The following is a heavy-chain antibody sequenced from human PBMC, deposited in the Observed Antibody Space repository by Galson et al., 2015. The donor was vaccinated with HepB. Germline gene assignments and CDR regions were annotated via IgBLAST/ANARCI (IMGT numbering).Heavy chain of an antibody. CDR1: GGTFSSYT. J-gene: IGHJ1*01. D-gene: IGHD3-10*01. Sequence: SVKVSCKASGGTFSSYTISWVRQAPGQGLEWMGRIIPILGIANYAQKFQGRVTITADKSTSTAYMELSSLRSEDTAVYYCARGLLWFGGLWVGAGFQHWGQGTLVTVSS. CDR2: IIPILGIA. V-gene: IGHV1-69*02. CDR3: ARGLLWFGGLWVGAGFQH.